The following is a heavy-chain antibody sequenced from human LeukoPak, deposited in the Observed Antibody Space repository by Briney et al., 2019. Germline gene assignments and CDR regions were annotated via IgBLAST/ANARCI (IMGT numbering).Heavy chain of an antibody. Sequence: SETLSLTCTVSGGSISSYYWSWIRQPAGKGLEWIGRIYTSGSTNYNPSLKSRVTMSVDTSKNQFSLKLSSVTAADTAVYYCVRSGSGGSGWYYYYYYYMDVWGKGTTVTISS. CDR2: IYTSGST. V-gene: IGHV4-4*07. CDR1: GGSISSYY. J-gene: IGHJ6*03. CDR3: VRSGSGGSGWYYYYYYYMDV. D-gene: IGHD6-19*01.